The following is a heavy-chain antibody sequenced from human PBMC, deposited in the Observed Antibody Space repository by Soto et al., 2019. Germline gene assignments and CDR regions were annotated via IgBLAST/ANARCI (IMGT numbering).Heavy chain of an antibody. Sequence: QVQLVESGGGVVQPGRSLRLSCAASGFTFSNFAMHWVRQAPGKGLEWVAVISYDGSNKYYADSVKGRFTISRDNXXNTLYLQMNSLRAEDTAVYYCATDSSYDSSGYYQGWGQGTLVTVSS. D-gene: IGHD3-22*01. CDR2: ISYDGSNK. V-gene: IGHV3-30*04. J-gene: IGHJ4*02. CDR1: GFTFSNFA. CDR3: ATDSSYDSSGYYQG.